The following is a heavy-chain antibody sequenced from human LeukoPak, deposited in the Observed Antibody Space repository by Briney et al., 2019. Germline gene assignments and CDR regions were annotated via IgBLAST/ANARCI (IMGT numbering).Heavy chain of an antibody. J-gene: IGHJ6*02. V-gene: IGHV3-21*01. CDR3: ARRVAGADYFYGMDV. CDR2: ISSSSTYI. CDR1: GFTFSSYT. D-gene: IGHD6-19*01. Sequence: GGSLRLSCAASGFTFSSYTMNWVRQAPGKELEWVSSISSSSTYIYYADSLKGRFTISRDNAKNSLFLQMNSLRAEDTAAYYCARRVAGADYFYGMDVWGRGTTVTVSS.